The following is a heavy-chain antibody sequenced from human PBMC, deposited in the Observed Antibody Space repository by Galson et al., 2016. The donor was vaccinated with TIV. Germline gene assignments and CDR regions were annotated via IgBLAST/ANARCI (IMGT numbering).Heavy chain of an antibody. J-gene: IGHJ4*02. D-gene: IGHD3-16*01. V-gene: IGHV3-21*01. Sequence: LRLSCAASGFTLSDYGMNWVRQSPGKGLEWVSAITSSSKFIYYAGSVKGRFSISRDNAKNSVYLQMDSLSVEDTAVYYCARGFYRLGYVGVYWGQGALVTVS. CDR3: ARGFYRLGYVGVY. CDR2: ITSSSKFI. CDR1: GFTLSDYG.